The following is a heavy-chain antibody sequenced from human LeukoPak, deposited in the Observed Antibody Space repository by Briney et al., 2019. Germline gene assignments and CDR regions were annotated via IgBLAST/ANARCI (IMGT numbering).Heavy chain of an antibody. J-gene: IGHJ4*02. Sequence: GGSLRLSCAASGFTFSSYSMNWVRQAPGKGLEWVSYISSSSSTIYYADSVKGRFTISRDNAKNSLYLQMNSLRSEDTAVYYCAGILRDTDPDQYYFDYWGQGTLVTVSS. CDR3: AGILRDTDPDQYYFDY. D-gene: IGHD5-18*01. CDR1: GFTFSSYS. V-gene: IGHV3-48*01. CDR2: ISSSSSTI.